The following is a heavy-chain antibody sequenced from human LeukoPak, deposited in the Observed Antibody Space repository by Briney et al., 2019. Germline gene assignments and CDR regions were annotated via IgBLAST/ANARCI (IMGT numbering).Heavy chain of an antibody. V-gene: IGHV3-7*04. CDR1: GFIFTGYF. D-gene: IGHD6-19*01. CDR3: ARGQWLVDY. Sequence: GGSLRLSCAASGFIFTGYFMSWVRQAPGKGLEWVASIKHDGSEKYYVDSVRGRFTISRDNTKNLLYLQMSSLRAEDTAVYYCARGQWLVDYWGQGTLVTVSS. J-gene: IGHJ4*02. CDR2: IKHDGSEK.